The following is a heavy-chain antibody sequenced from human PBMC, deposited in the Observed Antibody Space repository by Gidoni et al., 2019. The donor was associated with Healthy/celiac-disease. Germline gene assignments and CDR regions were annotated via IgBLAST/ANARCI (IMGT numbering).Heavy chain of an antibody. CDR2: IKQDGSEK. J-gene: IGHJ6*03. CDR3: AREGRPYYYYMDV. V-gene: IGHV3-7*01. Sequence: EVQLVESGGGLVQPGGPLSLSGAALGSTFSSYWMSWVRQAPGKGLEWVANIKQDGSEKYYVDSVKGRFTISRDNAKNSLYLQMNSLRAEDTAVYYCAREGRPYYYYMDVWGKGTTVTVSS. CDR1: GSTFSSYW.